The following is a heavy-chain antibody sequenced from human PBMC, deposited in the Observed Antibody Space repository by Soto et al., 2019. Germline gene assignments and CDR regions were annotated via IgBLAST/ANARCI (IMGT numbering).Heavy chain of an antibody. Sequence: GGSMRLSCAASGFTFSSYAMHWVRQAPGKGLEWVAVISYDGSNKYYADSVKGRFTISRDNSKNTLYLQMNSLRAEDTAVYYCARDPLWGTAMVLWYFDLWGRGTLVTVSS. D-gene: IGHD5-18*01. V-gene: IGHV3-30-3*01. CDR1: GFTFSSYA. CDR3: ARDPLWGTAMVLWYFDL. CDR2: ISYDGSNK. J-gene: IGHJ2*01.